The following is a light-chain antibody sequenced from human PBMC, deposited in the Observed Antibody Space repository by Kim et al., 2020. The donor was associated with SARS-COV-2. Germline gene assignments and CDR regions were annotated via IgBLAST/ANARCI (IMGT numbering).Light chain of an antibody. Sequence: HTATLTSTGDSNNVGDQGVAWLQQHQGHPPKLLAYRGNSRPSGISEGFSASRSGNTDALTITGLQPEDEADYYCSAWDSSLSAWVFGGGTQLTVL. J-gene: IGLJ3*02. V-gene: IGLV10-54*04. CDR2: RGN. CDR1: SNNVGDQG. CDR3: SAWDSSLSAWV.